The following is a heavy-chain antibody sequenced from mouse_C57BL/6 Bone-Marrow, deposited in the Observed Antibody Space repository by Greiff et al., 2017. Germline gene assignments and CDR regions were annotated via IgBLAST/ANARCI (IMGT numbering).Heavy chain of an antibody. CDR3: ARNYGSSYGYFDY. CDR2: ISGGGGNT. V-gene: IGHV5-9*01. Sequence: EVQGVESGGGLVKPGGSLKLSCAASGFTFSSYTMSWVRQTPEQRLEWVATISGGGGNTYYPDSVKGRFTFSRDNARNTLYLQMSSLRSEDTALYYCARNYGSSYGYFDYWGQGTTLTVSS. J-gene: IGHJ2*01. CDR1: GFTFSSYT. D-gene: IGHD1-1*01.